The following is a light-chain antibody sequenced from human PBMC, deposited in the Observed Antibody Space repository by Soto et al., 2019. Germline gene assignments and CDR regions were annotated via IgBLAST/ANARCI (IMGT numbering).Light chain of an antibody. Sequence: MTQSPSTLSSSIGDRVTITCRASQTISSWLAWYQQKPGKAPKLLIYEAFNLESGVPSRFSGSGSGTEFTLTIFSLQPDDFATYYCQQYHSYPWTFGQGTKVAIK. CDR1: QTISSW. V-gene: IGKV1-5*03. CDR2: EAF. CDR3: QQYHSYPWT. J-gene: IGKJ1*01.